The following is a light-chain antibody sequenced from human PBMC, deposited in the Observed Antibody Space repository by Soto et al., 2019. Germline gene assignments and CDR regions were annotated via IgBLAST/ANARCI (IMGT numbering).Light chain of an antibody. CDR1: QGIRSW. J-gene: IGKJ4*01. CDR3: QQANSFPLT. Sequence: DIQMTQSPSSVSASVGDRVTITCRASQGIRSWLAWFQQKPGKALKLLIYAASSLQSGVPSRFSGSGSGTDFTLTISSLQPEDFATYYCQQANSFPLTFGGGTKVEIK. V-gene: IGKV1-12*01. CDR2: AAS.